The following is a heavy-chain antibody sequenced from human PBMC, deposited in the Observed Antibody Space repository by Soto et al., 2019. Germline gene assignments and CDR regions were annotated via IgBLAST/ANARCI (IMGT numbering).Heavy chain of an antibody. CDR3: AHPRGYGVFDAVDI. Sequence: GGSLRLSCAASGFIFSAYAMNWVRQAPGKGLELVASIDQSGGTAHYAESVRGRFAISRDNSINTLFLQMSSLRAEDTALYYCAHPRGYGVFDAVDIWGLGTMVTVSS. J-gene: IGHJ3*02. CDR2: IDQSGGTA. CDR1: GFIFSAYA. V-gene: IGHV3-23*01. D-gene: IGHD4-17*01.